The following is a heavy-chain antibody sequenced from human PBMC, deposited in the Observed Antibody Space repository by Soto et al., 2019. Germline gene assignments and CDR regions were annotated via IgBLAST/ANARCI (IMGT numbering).Heavy chain of an antibody. CDR1: GFTFSSYG. J-gene: IGHJ5*02. CDR3: AMIGGWFDP. V-gene: IGHV3-30*03. Sequence: QVQLVESGGGVVQPGRSLRLSCAASGFTFSSYGMHWVRQAPGKGLEWVAVISYDGSNKYYADSVEGRFTISRDNYKNSLYLQMNSVRAEDTAVYYCAMIGGWFDPWGQGTRVPVSS. CDR2: ISYDGSNK. D-gene: IGHD3-22*01.